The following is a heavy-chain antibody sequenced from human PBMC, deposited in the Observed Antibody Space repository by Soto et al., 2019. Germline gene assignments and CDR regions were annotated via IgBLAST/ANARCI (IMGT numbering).Heavy chain of an antibody. CDR3: AKLEYYDILTGYYRYYYYYGMDV. J-gene: IGHJ6*02. V-gene: IGHV3-23*01. Sequence: GGSLRLSCAASGFTFSSYAMIWVRQAPGKVLEWVSAISGSGGSTYYADSVKGRFTISRDNSKNTLYLQMNSLRAEDTAVYYCAKLEYYDILTGYYRYYYYYGMDVWGQGTTVTVSS. D-gene: IGHD3-9*01. CDR1: GFTFSSYA. CDR2: ISGSGGST.